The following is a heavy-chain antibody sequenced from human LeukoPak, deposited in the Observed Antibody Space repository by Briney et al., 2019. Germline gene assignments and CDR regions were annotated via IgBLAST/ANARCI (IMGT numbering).Heavy chain of an antibody. CDR2: IYYSGST. CDR3: ARRFSVGSFDY. Sequence: PGGSLRLSCAASGFTFSSYWMSWVRQAPGKGLEWIGSIYYSGSTYYNPSLKSRVTISVDTSKNQFSLKLSSVTAADTAVYYCARRFSVGSFDYWGQGTLVTVSS. D-gene: IGHD3-10*01. CDR1: GFTFSSYW. J-gene: IGHJ4*02. V-gene: IGHV4-39*01.